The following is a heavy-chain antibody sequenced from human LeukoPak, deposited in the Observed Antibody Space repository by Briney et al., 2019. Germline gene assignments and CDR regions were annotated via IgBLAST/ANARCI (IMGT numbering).Heavy chain of an antibody. J-gene: IGHJ4*02. V-gene: IGHV3-30*04. CDR3: AWEVRGAHPRQFDY. D-gene: IGHD3-10*01. Sequence: PGGSQRLSCAASGFTFSSYAMHWVRQAPGKGLEWVAVISYDGSNKYYADSVKGRFTISRDNSKNTLYLQMNSLRAEDTAVYYCAWEVRGAHPRQFDYWGQGTLVTVSS. CDR1: GFTFSSYA. CDR2: ISYDGSNK.